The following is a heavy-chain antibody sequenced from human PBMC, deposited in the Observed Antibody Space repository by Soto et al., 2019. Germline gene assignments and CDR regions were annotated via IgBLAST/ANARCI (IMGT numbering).Heavy chain of an antibody. J-gene: IGHJ4*02. CDR3: ARDGGGEGNFFDY. CDR1: GFTFSSYA. Sequence: GGSLRLSCAASGFTFSSYAMHWVRQAPGKGLEWVAIISYDGSNKYYADSVKGRFTISRDNSKNTLYLQMNRLRAEDTAVYYFARDGGGEGNFFDYWGQGTLVTVSS. D-gene: IGHD3-10*01. V-gene: IGHV3-30*04. CDR2: ISYDGSNK.